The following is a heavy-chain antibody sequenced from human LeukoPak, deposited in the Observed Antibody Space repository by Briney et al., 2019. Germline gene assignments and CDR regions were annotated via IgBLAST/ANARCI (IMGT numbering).Heavy chain of an antibody. V-gene: IGHV3-74*01. D-gene: IGHD3-16*01. CDR1: GFTFSSYW. CDR2: INSDESST. CDR3: ASPTLYHDHASDAFDI. Sequence: GGSLRLSCAASGFTFSSYWMHWVRQAPGKGLVWVSRINSDESSTSYADSVKGRFTISRDNAKNTLYLQMNSLRAEDTAVYYCASPTLYHDHASDAFDIWGQGTMVTVSS. J-gene: IGHJ3*02.